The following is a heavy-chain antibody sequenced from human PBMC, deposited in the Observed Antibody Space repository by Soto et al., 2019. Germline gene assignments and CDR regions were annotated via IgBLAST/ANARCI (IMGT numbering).Heavy chain of an antibody. J-gene: IGHJ5*02. CDR1: GFTFSSYG. CDR2: IWYDGSNK. V-gene: IGHV3-33*01. CDR3: XXXXXXXXXXXXXXDP. Sequence: QVQLVESGGGVVQPGRSLRLSCAASGFTFSSYGMHWVRQAPGKGLEWVAVIWYDGSNKYYADSVKGRFTISRDNSKXXXXXXXXXXXXXXXXXXXXXXXXXXXXXXXXXXDPWGQGTLVTVSS.